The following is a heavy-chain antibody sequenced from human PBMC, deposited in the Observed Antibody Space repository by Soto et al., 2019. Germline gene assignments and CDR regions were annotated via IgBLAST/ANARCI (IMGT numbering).Heavy chain of an antibody. CDR2: IYRSGST. J-gene: IGHJ5*02. CDR3: ARSDPYSRFSSGFAP. CDR1: GASISSYY. Sequence: SETLSLTCNVSGASISSYYWSWIRQPPGKGLECIGYIYRSGSTMYHPSLRSRVTISVDTSKNQFSLNLRSVTAADTAIYYCARSDPYSRFSSGFAPWGQGVPVTVSS. D-gene: IGHD6-13*01. V-gene: IGHV4-59*01.